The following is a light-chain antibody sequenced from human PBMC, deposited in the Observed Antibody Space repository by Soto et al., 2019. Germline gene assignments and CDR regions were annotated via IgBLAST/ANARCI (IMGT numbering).Light chain of an antibody. CDR1: QSISSW. V-gene: IGKV1-5*03. CDR3: QQYNSYSLT. Sequence: DIQMTQSPSTLSASVGDRVTITCRASQSISSWLAWYQQKPGKAPKLLIYKASSLASGVPSRFSGSGSGTEFTLTISSLQPDDVATYYCQQYNSYSLTFGGGTKVEIK. J-gene: IGKJ4*02. CDR2: KAS.